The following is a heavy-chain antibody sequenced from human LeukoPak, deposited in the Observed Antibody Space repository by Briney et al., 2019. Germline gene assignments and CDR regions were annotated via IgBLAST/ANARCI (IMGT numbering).Heavy chain of an antibody. J-gene: IGHJ6*03. D-gene: IGHD2-8*01. CDR3: ARDGAPWSYYYYMDV. CDR2: IIPIFGTA. Sequence: SVKVSCKASGGTFSSYAISWVRQAPGQGLEWMGGIIPIFGTANYAQKLQGRVTMTTDTSTSTAYMELRSLRSDDTAVYYCARDGAPWSYYYYMDVWGKGTTVTVSS. CDR1: GGTFSSYA. V-gene: IGHV1-69*05.